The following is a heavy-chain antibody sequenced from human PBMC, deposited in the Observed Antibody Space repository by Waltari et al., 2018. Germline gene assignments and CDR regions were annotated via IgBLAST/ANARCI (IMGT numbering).Heavy chain of an antibody. J-gene: IGHJ6*02. CDR3: AARIAAAGTGNYYYGMDV. CDR2: IYYSGST. Sequence: QVQLQESGPGLVKPSETLSLTCTVSGGSISSYYWSWIRQPPGQGLEWIGYIYYSGSTNYNPSLKSRVTISVDTSKNQFSLKLSSVTAADTAVYYCAARIAAAGTGNYYYGMDVWGQGTTVTVSS. D-gene: IGHD6-13*01. V-gene: IGHV4-59*01. CDR1: GGSISSYY.